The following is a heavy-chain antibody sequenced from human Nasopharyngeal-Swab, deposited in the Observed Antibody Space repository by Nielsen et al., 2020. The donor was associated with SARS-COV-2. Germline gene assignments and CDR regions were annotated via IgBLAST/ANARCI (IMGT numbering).Heavy chain of an antibody. Sequence: SGPTLVKPTETLTLTCTVSGFSLSNARMGVSWIRQPPGKALEWLAHIFSNDEKSYSTSLKGRLTISKDTSKSQVVLTMTNMDPVDTATYYCARSIPAVGSWFDPWGQGTLVTVSS. CDR1: GFSLSNARMG. D-gene: IGHD1-26*01. J-gene: IGHJ5*02. V-gene: IGHV2-26*01. CDR2: IFSNDEK. CDR3: ARSIPAVGSWFDP.